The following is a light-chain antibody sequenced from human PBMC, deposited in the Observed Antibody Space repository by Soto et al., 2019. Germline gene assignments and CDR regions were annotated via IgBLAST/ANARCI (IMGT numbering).Light chain of an antibody. V-gene: IGKV1-39*01. J-gene: IGKJ1*01. CDR3: QQSYSSLWT. CDR1: QDISNY. Sequence: DIQMTQSPPSLSVSVGDRVTSACQASQDISNYLHWFQQKPGKAPQLLIFDVSNLQTGVPSRFSGGGSGTDFTLTISRLQREDFATYYCQQSYSSLWTFGQGTKVDIK. CDR2: DVS.